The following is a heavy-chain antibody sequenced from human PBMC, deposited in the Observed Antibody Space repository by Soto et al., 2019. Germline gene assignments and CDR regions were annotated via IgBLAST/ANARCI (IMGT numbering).Heavy chain of an antibody. CDR1: GGTFSTST. CDR2: TIPILNVA. V-gene: IGHV1-69*08. CDR3: ARDLTIGSTYSGYDAIDS. Sequence: QVQLVQSGAEVKKPGSSVKVSCKASGGTFSTSTFTWVRQAPGQGLEWMGRTIPILNVADYAQDFQGRVTITSXKXTXTXXMELNSLTSKDTAVYYCARDLTIGSTYSGYDAIDSWGQGTLVTVSS. J-gene: IGHJ4*02. D-gene: IGHD5-12*01.